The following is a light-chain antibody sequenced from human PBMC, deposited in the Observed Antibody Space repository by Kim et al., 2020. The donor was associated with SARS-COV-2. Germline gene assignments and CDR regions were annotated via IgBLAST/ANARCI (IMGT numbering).Light chain of an antibody. Sequence: DIQMTQSPSSLSASVGDRVTITCQASQHINNFLNWYQHKPGRAPELLIYDASHLQTGVSSRFSGSGYGTDFTLTISYLQPEDFATYYCQQYDNVLSMYSFGQGTKLEI. V-gene: IGKV1-33*01. CDR3: QQYDNVLSMYS. CDR2: DAS. J-gene: IGKJ2*01. CDR1: QHINNF.